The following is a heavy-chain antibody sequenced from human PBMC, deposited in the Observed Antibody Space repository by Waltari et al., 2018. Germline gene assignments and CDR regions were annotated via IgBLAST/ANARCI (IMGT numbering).Heavy chain of an antibody. CDR2: ISYSSSYI. J-gene: IGHJ4*02. Sequence: EVQLVESGGGVVKPGGCLRLSCAASGFTFRSYNMNWVRQAPGKGLEWVSIISYSSSYIYYADSVKGRITVARDNAKNSLYLQMNSLRAEDTAVYYCARDHEYGGKADYWGQGTLVTVSS. CDR3: ARDHEYGGKADY. V-gene: IGHV3-21*01. CDR1: GFTFRSYN. D-gene: IGHD4-17*01.